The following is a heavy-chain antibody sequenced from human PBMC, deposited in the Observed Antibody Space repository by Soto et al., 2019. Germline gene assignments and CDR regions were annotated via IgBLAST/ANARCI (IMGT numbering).Heavy chain of an antibody. Sequence: QVTLKESGPALVKPTETLTLTCTVSGFSLSNARMGVSWIRQPPGKALEWLAHIFSNDEKSYSTSLNSRLTIAKDTSKSQVVRTMTNMDPVDTATYYCARQYDSSAYQPGDFDYWGQGTLVIVSS. J-gene: IGHJ4*02. V-gene: IGHV2-26*02. CDR2: IFSNDEK. CDR3: ARQYDSSAYQPGDFDY. D-gene: IGHD3-22*01. CDR1: GFSLSNARMG.